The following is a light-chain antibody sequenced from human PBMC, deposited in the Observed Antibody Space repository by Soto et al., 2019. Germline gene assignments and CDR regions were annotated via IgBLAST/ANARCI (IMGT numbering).Light chain of an antibody. Sequence: QSVLTQPPSVSAAPGQKVTISCSGSSSNIGNNYVSWYQQVPGTAPKFLIYDNNKRPSGIPDRFSGSKSGTSATLGITGLQTGDEADYYCGTWDSSLNVWVFGGGTKLTVL. J-gene: IGLJ3*02. CDR2: DNN. CDR3: GTWDSSLNVWV. CDR1: SSNIGNNY. V-gene: IGLV1-51*01.